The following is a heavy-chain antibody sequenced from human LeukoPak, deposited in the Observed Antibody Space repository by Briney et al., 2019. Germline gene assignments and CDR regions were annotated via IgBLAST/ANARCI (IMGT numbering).Heavy chain of an antibody. D-gene: IGHD6-13*01. V-gene: IGHV3-23*01. J-gene: IGHJ4*02. CDR1: GFTFSSYA. Sequence: GGSLGLSCAASGFTFSSYAMGWVRQAPGKGLERVSAISGSGGSTYYADSVKGRFTISRDNSKNTLYLQMNSLRAEDTAVYYCAKGKRAAAGTSPFDYWGQGTLVTVSS. CDR3: AKGKRAAAGTSPFDY. CDR2: ISGSGGST.